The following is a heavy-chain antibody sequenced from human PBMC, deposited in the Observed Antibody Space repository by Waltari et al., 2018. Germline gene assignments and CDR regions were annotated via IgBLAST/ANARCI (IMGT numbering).Heavy chain of an antibody. V-gene: IGHV3-23*01. J-gene: IGHJ6*02. CDR1: GFTFSSYA. CDR3: ARGGYSYGYDYYGMDV. Sequence: EVQLLESGGGLVQPGGSLRLSCAASGFTFSSYAMSWVRQAPGKGLEWVSAISGSGGSTYSADTVKGRFTISRDNSKNTLYLQMNSLRAEDTAVYYCARGGYSYGYDYYGMDVWGQGTTVTVSS. D-gene: IGHD5-18*01. CDR2: ISGSGGST.